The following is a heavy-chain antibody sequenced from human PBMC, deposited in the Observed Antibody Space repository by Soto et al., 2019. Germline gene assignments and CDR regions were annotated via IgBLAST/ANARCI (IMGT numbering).Heavy chain of an antibody. CDR1: GYTFTSYA. V-gene: IGHV1-3*01. J-gene: IGHJ3*02. Sequence: ASVKVSSKASGYTFTSYAMHWVRQAPGQRLEWMGWINVGNGNTKYSQKFQGRVTITKDTSASTAYMELSSLRSEDTAVYYCARANGAFDIWGQGTMVTVSS. CDR3: ARANGAFDI. CDR2: INVGNGNT. D-gene: IGHD2-8*01.